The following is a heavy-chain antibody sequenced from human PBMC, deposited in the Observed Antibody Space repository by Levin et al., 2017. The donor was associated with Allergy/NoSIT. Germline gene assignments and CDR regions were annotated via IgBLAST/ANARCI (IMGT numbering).Heavy chain of an antibody. CDR2: IYPGDSDT. V-gene: IGHV5-51*01. CDR3: ARGMTAGTSGYYFDY. Sequence: GESLKISCQGSGYSFTSYWIGWVRQMPGKGLEWMGIIYPGDSDTRYSPSFQGQVTISADKSISTAYLQWSSLKASDTAMYYCARGMTAGTSGYYFDYWGQGTLVTVSS. CDR1: GYSFTSYW. D-gene: IGHD6-13*01. J-gene: IGHJ4*02.